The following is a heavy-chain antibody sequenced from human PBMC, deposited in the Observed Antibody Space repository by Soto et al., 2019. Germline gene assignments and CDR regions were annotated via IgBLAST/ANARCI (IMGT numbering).Heavy chain of an antibody. CDR2: IRGGAGKT. CDR3: TKDLSLHYDFWAGYYADF. D-gene: IGHD3-3*01. V-gene: IGHV3-23*01. J-gene: IGHJ4*02. Sequence: EVQLLESGGGLVQPGGSLRLSCAASGFKFNNYAMSWVRQAPGKGLEWVAVIRGGAGKTSYADSVKGRFTISRDNSNNTLYLQMENLRAEDTALYYCTKDLSLHYDFWAGYYADFWGQGTLLTVSS. CDR1: GFKFNNYA.